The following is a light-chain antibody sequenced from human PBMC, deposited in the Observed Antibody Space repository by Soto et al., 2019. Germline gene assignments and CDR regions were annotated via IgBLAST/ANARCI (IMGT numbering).Light chain of an antibody. CDR1: SSDVCGYNY. V-gene: IGLV2-14*01. CDR3: SSYTSSSTPYV. Sequence: QSVLTQPASVSGSPGQSITISCTGTSSDVCGYNYVSWYQQHPGNAPNLMIYDVSNRPSGVSNRFSGSKSGNTASLTISGLQAEDEADYYCSSYTSSSTPYVFGTGTKVTVL. J-gene: IGLJ1*01. CDR2: DVS.